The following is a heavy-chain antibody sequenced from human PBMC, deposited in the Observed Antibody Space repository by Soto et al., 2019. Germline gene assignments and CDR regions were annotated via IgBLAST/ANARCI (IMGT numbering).Heavy chain of an antibody. Sequence: SETLSLTCTVSGGSISSYYWSWIRQPPGKGLEWIGYIYYSGSTNYNPSLKSRVTISVDTSKNQFSLKLSSVTAADTAVYYCARVRTTNYYYYYYMDVWGKGTTVTVSS. CDR2: IYYSGST. CDR3: ARVRTTNYYYYYYMDV. D-gene: IGHD4-4*01. J-gene: IGHJ6*03. CDR1: GGSISSYY. V-gene: IGHV4-59*01.